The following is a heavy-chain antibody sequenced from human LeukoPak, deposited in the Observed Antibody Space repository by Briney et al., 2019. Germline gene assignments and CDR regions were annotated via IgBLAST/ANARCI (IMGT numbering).Heavy chain of an antibody. Sequence: ASVKVACQASGRTFSSYPISWVRHAPGQGLEWIGRIIPIFGTANYAPKFQGRVTITTDASTSTAYMELSSLRTEDTAVYYCARDMSIAARSVAFDIWGQGTMVTVSS. V-gene: IGHV1-69*05. CDR2: IIPIFGTA. CDR1: GRTFSSYP. D-gene: IGHD6-6*01. CDR3: ARDMSIAARSVAFDI. J-gene: IGHJ3*02.